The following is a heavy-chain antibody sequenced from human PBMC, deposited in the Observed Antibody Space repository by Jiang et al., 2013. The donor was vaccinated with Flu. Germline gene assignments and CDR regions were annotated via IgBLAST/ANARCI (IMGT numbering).Heavy chain of an antibody. CDR1: GFPFSDYA. V-gene: IGHV3-30*02. J-gene: IGHJ5*02. CDR3: AKDGDYGLSWFDP. CDR2: IRDDSTNT. D-gene: IGHD3/OR15-3a*01. Sequence: QLVESGGGVVQPGGSLRLSCVASGFPFSDYAMHWLRQTPAKGLEWLAFIRDDSTNTHHVDSVKGRFTISRDNSKNTLYLEMKSLRPEDTAVYYCAKDGDYGLSWFDPWGHGTLVTVSS.